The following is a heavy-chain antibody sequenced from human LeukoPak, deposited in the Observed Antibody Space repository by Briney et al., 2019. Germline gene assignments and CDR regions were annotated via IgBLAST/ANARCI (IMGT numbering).Heavy chain of an antibody. J-gene: IGHJ4*02. V-gene: IGHV3-48*03. CDR1: GFTFSSYE. CDR2: ISSSGGTI. D-gene: IGHD6-6*01. Sequence: VGSLRLSCAASGFTFSSYEMNWVRQAPGKGLEWISYISSSGGTIYYADSVKGRFTISRDNAKNSLYLQMNSLRAEDTAVYYCARMRPELDYWGQGTLVTVSS. CDR3: ARMRPELDY.